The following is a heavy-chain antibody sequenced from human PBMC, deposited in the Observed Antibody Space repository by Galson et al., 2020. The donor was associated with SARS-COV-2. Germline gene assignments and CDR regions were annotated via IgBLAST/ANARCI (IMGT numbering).Heavy chain of an antibody. Sequence: GESLKISCAASGFTFSSYWMSWVRQAPGKGLEGVANIKQDGSEKYYVDSVKGRFTISRDNAKNSLYLQMNSLRAEDTAVYYCARGVCSGGSCYSGVVDYWGQGTLVTVSS. J-gene: IGHJ4*02. CDR1: GFTFSSYW. CDR2: IKQDGSEK. D-gene: IGHD2-15*01. V-gene: IGHV3-7*03. CDR3: ARGVCSGGSCYSGVVDY.